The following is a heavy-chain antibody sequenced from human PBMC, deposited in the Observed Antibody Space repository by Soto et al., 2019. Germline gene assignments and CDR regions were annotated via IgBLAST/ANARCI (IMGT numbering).Heavy chain of an antibody. J-gene: IGHJ4*02. CDR3: ARGGQYRYFDY. V-gene: IGHV1-18*01. Sequence: ASVLVSFNTSGSTFTRCAISWGRQAPGQGLEWMGWISAYNANTNYAQKLQGRVTMTTDTSTNTAYMELRNLRSDDTAVYYCARGGQYRYFDYWGQGNLVTVSA. D-gene: IGHD2-2*02. CDR2: ISAYNANT. CDR1: GSTFTRCA.